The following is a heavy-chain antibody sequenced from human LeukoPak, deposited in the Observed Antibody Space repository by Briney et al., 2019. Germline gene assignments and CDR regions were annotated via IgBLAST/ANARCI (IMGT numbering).Heavy chain of an antibody. Sequence: GGSLRLSCAASGFTFSSYSMNWVRQAPGKGLEWVSYISSSSSTIYYADSVKGRFTISRDNAKNSLYLQMNSLRAEDTAVYYCARAALPGSYYYYGMDVWGQGTTVTVSS. CDR3: ARAALPGSYYYYGMDV. CDR2: ISSSSSTI. J-gene: IGHJ6*02. CDR1: GFTFSSYS. V-gene: IGHV3-48*04. D-gene: IGHD7-27*01.